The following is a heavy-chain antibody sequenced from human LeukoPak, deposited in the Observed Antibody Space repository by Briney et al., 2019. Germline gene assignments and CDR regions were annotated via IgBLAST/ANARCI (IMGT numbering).Heavy chain of an antibody. CDR2: ISSSGGT. D-gene: IGHD3-9*01. V-gene: IGHV3-23*01. CDR1: GLTFSSYA. CDR3: AKEGVPGILNY. Sequence: GGSLRLSCAASGLTFSSYAMNWVRQAPGKGLEWVSVISSSGGTDSADSVKGRFTISRDPSKNTLYLQMNSLRAGDTAVYYCAKEGVPGILNYWGQGTPVTVSS. J-gene: IGHJ4*02.